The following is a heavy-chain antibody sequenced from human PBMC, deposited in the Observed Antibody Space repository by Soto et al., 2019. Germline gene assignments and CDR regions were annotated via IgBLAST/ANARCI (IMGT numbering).Heavy chain of an antibody. J-gene: IGHJ4*02. D-gene: IGHD3-10*01. CDR1: GGTFSSYA. CDR3: ASVYYYGSGSWVYYFDY. Sequence: SVKVSCKASGGTFSSYAISWVRQAPGQGLEWMGGIIPIFGTANYAQKFQGRVTITADESTSTAYMELSSLRSEDTAVYYCASVYYYGSGSWVYYFDYWGQGTLVTVSS. CDR2: IIPIFGTA. V-gene: IGHV1-69*13.